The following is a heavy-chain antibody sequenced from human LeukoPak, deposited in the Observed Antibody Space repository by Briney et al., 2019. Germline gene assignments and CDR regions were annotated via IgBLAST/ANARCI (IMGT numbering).Heavy chain of an antibody. CDR2: IKQDGSEK. CDR1: AFTFSSYW. CDR3: ATSQTTSGRYGNAFDI. V-gene: IGHV3-7*01. D-gene: IGHD6-19*01. Sequence: GGSLRLSCAASAFTFSSYWMSWVRQAPGKGLEWVANIKQDGSEKYYVGSVKSRFTIYRDNAKNSLHLQMNSLRGEDTALYYCATSQTTSGRYGNAFDIWGQGTMVTVSS. J-gene: IGHJ3*02.